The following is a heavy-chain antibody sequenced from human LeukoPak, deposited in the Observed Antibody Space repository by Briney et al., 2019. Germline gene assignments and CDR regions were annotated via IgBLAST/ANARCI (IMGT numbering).Heavy chain of an antibody. CDR3: ASGYSSDYGGNAY. D-gene: IGHD4-23*01. J-gene: IGHJ4*02. Sequence: PGGSLRLSCAASGFIFTDYWMHWVRQGPGKELVWVARISGDGRGTTYADSVKGRFTISRDNAENTLYLQMNSLRGEDTAVYYCASGYSSDYGGNAYWGQGTLVTVSS. CDR1: GFIFTDYW. CDR2: ISGDGRGT. V-gene: IGHV3-74*01.